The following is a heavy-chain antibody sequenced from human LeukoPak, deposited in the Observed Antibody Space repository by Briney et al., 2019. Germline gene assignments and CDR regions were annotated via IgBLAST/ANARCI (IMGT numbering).Heavy chain of an antibody. CDR1: GGTFSSYA. Sequence: GASVKVSCKASGGTFSSYAISWVRQAPGQGLEWMGRIIPILGIANYAQKFQGRVTITADKSTSTAYMELSSLRSEDTAVYYCARERGGAVAGTFDYWGKGTLVTVSS. CDR2: IIPILGIA. J-gene: IGHJ4*02. CDR3: ARERGGAVAGTFDY. V-gene: IGHV1-69*04. D-gene: IGHD6-19*01.